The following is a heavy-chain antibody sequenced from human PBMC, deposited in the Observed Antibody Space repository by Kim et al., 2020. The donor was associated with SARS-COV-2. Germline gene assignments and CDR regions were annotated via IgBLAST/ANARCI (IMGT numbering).Heavy chain of an antibody. D-gene: IGHD2-2*01. CDR3: ARDGSYCSSTSCYGDY. V-gene: IGHV4-39*07. CDR1: GGSISSSSYY. J-gene: IGHJ4*02. Sequence: SETLSLTCTVSGGSISSSSYYWGWIRQPPGKGLEWIGSIYYSGSTYYNPSLKSRVTISVDTSKNQFSLKLSSVTAADTAVYYCARDGSYCSSTSCYGDYWGQGTLVTVSS. CDR2: IYYSGST.